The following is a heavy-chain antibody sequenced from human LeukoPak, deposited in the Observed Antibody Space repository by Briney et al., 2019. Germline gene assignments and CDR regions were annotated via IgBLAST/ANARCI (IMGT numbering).Heavy chain of an antibody. J-gene: IGHJ4*02. V-gene: IGHV4-34*01. CDR2: INHSGST. Sequence: SETLSLTCAVYGGSFSGYYWSWIRQPPGKGLEWIGEINHSGSTNYNPPLKSRVTISVDTSKNRFSLKLSSVTAADTAVYYCARDGGAALAAAYNYWGQGTLVTVSS. D-gene: IGHD6-13*01. CDR1: GGSFSGYY. CDR3: ARDGGAALAAAYNY.